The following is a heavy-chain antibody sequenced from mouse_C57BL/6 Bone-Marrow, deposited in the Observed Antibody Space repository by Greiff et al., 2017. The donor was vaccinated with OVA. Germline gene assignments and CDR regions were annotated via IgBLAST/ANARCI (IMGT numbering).Heavy chain of an antibody. CDR1: GFSLTSYG. J-gene: IGHJ2*01. D-gene: IGHD4-1*02. CDR2: IWSGGST. Sequence: VKLMESGPGLVQPSQSLSITCTVSGFSLTSYGVHWVRQSPGKGLEWLGVIWSGGSTDYNAAFISRLSISKDNSKSQVFFKMNSLQADDTDIYDCARSTWGGVYFDYWGQGTTLTVAS. CDR3: ARSTWGGVYFDY. V-gene: IGHV2-2*01.